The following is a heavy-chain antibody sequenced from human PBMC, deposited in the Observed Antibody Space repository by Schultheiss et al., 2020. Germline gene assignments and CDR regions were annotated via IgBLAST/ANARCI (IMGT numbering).Heavy chain of an antibody. J-gene: IGHJ5*02. CDR1: GGSISSGGYY. CDR2: IYTSGST. Sequence: LRLSCTVSGGSISSGGYYWSWIRQPAGKGLEWIGRIYTSGSTNYNPSLKSRVTISVDTSKNQFSLKLSSVTAADTAVYYCARELAAAGTQGGWFDPWGQGTLVTVSS. CDR3: ARELAAAGTQGGWFDP. D-gene: IGHD6-13*01. V-gene: IGHV4-61*02.